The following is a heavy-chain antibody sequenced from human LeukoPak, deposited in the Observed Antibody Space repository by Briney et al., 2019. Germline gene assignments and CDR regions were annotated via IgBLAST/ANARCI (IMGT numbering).Heavy chain of an antibody. CDR1: GYTFTGYY. D-gene: IGHD4-4*01. Sequence: ASVKVSCKASGYTFTGYYMHWVRQAPGQGLEWMGWINPNSGGTNYAQKFQGRVTMTRDTSINTAYMELSRLRSDDTAVYYCARVDLQDIIIDYWGQGTLVTVSS. CDR3: ARVDLQDIIIDY. V-gene: IGHV1-2*02. CDR2: INPNSGGT. J-gene: IGHJ4*02.